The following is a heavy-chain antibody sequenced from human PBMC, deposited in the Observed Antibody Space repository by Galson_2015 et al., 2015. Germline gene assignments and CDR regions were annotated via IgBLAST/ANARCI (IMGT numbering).Heavy chain of an antibody. D-gene: IGHD5-18*01. J-gene: IGHJ6*03. CDR2: IIPIFGTA. CDR3: ARGTDTAMVYYYYYMDV. CDR1: GGTFSSYA. V-gene: IGHV1-69*13. Sequence: SVKVSCKASGGTFSSYAISWVRQAPGQGLEWMGGIIPIFGTANYAQKFQGRVTITADESTSTAYMELSSLRSEDTAVYYCARGTDTAMVYYYYYMDVWGKGTTVTVSS.